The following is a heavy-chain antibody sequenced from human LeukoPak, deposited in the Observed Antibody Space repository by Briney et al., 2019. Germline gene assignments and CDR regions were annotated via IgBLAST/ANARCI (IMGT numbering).Heavy chain of an antibody. CDR2: IEQDGSEK. J-gene: IGHJ3*02. D-gene: IGHD4-23*01. V-gene: IGHV3-7*01. Sequence: GGSLRLSCAASGFTFSSYWMSWVRQAPGKGLEWVANIEQDGSEKDYVDSVKGRFTISRDNAKNSLFLQMNSLRAEDTAVYYCARDDGGNFNDAFDIWGQGTMVTVSS. CDR3: ARDDGGNFNDAFDI. CDR1: GFTFSSYW.